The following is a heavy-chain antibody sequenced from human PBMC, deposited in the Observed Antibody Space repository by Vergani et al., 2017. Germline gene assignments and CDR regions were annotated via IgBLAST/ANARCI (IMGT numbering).Heavy chain of an antibody. CDR3: VKDAGYYDNYFDA. V-gene: IGHV3-23*01. D-gene: IGHD2/OR15-2a*01. CDR2: LTGGGGST. J-gene: IGHJ5*02. CDR1: GFTFSTYA. Sequence: EVQLLESGGSFKQPGGSVRLSCAASGFTFSTYAMHWVRQAPGKGLEWVSALTGGGGSTYYADSLKGRFIISRDKSRDTLYLQMNSLRPEDTATYYCVKDAGYYDNYFDAWGQRSLVTVSS.